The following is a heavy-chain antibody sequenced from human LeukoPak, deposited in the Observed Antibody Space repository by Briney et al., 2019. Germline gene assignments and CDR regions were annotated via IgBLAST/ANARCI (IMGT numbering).Heavy chain of an antibody. D-gene: IGHD3-3*01. J-gene: IGHJ4*02. CDR2: INPNSGGT. CDR3: ARDIRPRVESFDY. V-gene: IGHV1-2*02. CDR1: VYTFTYYH. Sequence: ASVTVSCKASVYTFTYYHLHWVRHAPGQGHEWMGWINPNSGGTNYAQKFQGRVTMTRDTSINTAYMELSRVRSDDTAVYYCARDIRPRVESFDYWGQGPLVTVSS.